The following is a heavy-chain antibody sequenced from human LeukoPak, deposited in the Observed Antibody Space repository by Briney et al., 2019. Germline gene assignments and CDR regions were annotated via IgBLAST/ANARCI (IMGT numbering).Heavy chain of an antibody. Sequence: PSETLSLTCAVSGYSISSGYYWGWIRQPPGKGLAWIGSIYHSGSTYYNPSLKSRVTISVDTSKNQFSLKLSSVTAADTAVYYCARGITIFGVVIIYFDYWGQGTLVTVSS. D-gene: IGHD3-3*01. CDR1: GYSISSGYY. CDR3: ARGITIFGVVIIYFDY. CDR2: IYHSGST. J-gene: IGHJ4*02. V-gene: IGHV4-38-2*01.